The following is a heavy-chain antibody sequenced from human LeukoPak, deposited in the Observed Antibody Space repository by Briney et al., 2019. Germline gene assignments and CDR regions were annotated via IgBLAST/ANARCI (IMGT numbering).Heavy chain of an antibody. Sequence: PSETLSLTCTVSGDSLTSGGFYSACLRQPPGGGLEWIATVYYTGSTYYNPSLNSRVTISIDTSKNHFSLKLRSVVAPDTAVYYCARHSGSGSLSRPFDPWGQGTLVTVSS. CDR2: VYYTGST. CDR3: ARHSGSGSLSRPFDP. CDR1: GDSLTSGGFY. D-gene: IGHD3-10*01. V-gene: IGHV4-39*02. J-gene: IGHJ5*02.